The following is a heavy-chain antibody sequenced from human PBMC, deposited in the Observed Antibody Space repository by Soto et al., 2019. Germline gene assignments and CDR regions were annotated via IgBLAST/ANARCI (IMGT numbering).Heavy chain of an antibody. CDR2: IYYSGST. Sequence: LSLTCTVSGGSISSGDHYWNWIRQPPGKGLEWIGYIYYSGSTYYNPSLKSRVTMSVDTTENQFSLKLSSVTAADTAVYYCARDTGDYYDSSGSLHYWGQGILVTVSS. CDR1: GGSISSGDHY. D-gene: IGHD3-22*01. CDR3: ARDTGDYYDSSGSLHY. J-gene: IGHJ4*02. V-gene: IGHV4-30-4*01.